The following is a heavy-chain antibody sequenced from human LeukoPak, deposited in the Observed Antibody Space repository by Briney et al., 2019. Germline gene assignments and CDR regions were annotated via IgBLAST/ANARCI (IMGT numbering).Heavy chain of an antibody. CDR2: INAGNGNT. Sequence: ASVKVSCKASGCTFTSYAMHWVRQAPGQRLEWMGWINAGNGNTKYSQKFQGRVTITRDTSASTAYMELSSLRSEDTAVYYCARTNYYGSGSYYSPGGYYGMDVWGKGTTVTVSS. J-gene: IGHJ6*04. CDR3: ARTNYYGSGSYYSPGGYYGMDV. CDR1: GCTFTSYA. D-gene: IGHD3-10*01. V-gene: IGHV1-3*01.